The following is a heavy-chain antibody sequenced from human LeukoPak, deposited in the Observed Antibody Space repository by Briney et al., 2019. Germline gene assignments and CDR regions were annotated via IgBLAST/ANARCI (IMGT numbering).Heavy chain of an antibody. CDR2: IYYSGST. CDR1: GGSLSSGYYY. Sequence: SQTLSLTCTVSGGSLSSGYYYWSWIRQPPGKGLEWIGYIYYSGSTYYNPSLKSRVTISVDTSKNQFSLKLRSVTAADTAVCYCARGDTAMDNWGQGTLVTVSS. V-gene: IGHV4-30-4*08. D-gene: IGHD5-18*01. J-gene: IGHJ4*02. CDR3: ARGDTAMDN.